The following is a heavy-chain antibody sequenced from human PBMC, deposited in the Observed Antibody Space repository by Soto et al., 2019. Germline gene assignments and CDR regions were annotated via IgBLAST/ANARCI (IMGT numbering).Heavy chain of an antibody. CDR1: GYTFTSYD. CDR2: MNPNSGNT. J-gene: IGHJ6*02. Sequence: ASVKVSCKASGYTFTSYDINWVRQATGQGLEWMGWMNPNSGNTGYAQKFQGRVTMTRNTSISTAYMELSSLRSEDTAVHYCARGQQLVFNYYYYYGMDVWGQGTTVTVPS. V-gene: IGHV1-8*01. D-gene: IGHD6-13*01. CDR3: ARGQQLVFNYYYYYGMDV.